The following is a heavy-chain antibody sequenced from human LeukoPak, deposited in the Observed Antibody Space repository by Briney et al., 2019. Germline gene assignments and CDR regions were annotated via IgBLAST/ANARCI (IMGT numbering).Heavy chain of an antibody. CDR2: INSIGSTI. V-gene: IGHV3-48*03. D-gene: IGHD4-17*01. CDR3: ARDPNDYGDPYFDY. CDR1: GFTFSSYE. Sequence: GGSLRLSCAASGFTFSSYEMACVRQAPGKGLEWVSHINSIGSTIYYADSVKGRFTISRDNARNSLYLQMDSLRAEDTAVYYCARDPNDYGDPYFDYWGQGTLVTVSS. J-gene: IGHJ4*02.